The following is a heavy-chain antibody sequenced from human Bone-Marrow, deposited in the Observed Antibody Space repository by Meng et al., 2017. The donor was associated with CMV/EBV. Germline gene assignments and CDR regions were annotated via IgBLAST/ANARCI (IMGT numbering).Heavy chain of an antibody. CDR1: EATFKSYA. CDR2: IIPMFKTP. V-gene: IGHV1-69*05. J-gene: IGHJ6*02. CDR3: ARDRSMFDTVTYIYHDYAMDF. D-gene: IGHD4-17*01. Sequence: SVKVSCKASEATFKSYAINWVRLSPGQGLEWMGGIIPMFKTPTYAQNFQGRITITTDEFTSTAYMELRGLRSDDTALYFCARDRSMFDTVTYIYHDYAMDFWGQGTTVTVSS.